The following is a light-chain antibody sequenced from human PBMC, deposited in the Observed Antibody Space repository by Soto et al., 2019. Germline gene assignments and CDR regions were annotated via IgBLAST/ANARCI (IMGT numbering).Light chain of an antibody. J-gene: IGLJ3*02. CDR2: GNS. CDR1: SSNIGAGYD. V-gene: IGLV1-40*01. CDR3: QSYDSSLGARW. Sequence: QSVLTQPPSVSGAPGQRVTISCTGSSSNIGAGYDVHWYQQLPGTAPKLLIYGNSNRPSGVPDRFSGSKSGTSASLAITGLEAEDGADYYCQSYDSSLGARWFGGGTQLTVL.